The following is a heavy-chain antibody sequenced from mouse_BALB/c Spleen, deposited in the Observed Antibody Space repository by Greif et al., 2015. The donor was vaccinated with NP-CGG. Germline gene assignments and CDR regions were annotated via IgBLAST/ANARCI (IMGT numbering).Heavy chain of an antibody. CDR2: ISSGSSTI. D-gene: IGHD2-3*01. Sequence: EVQRVESGGGLVQPGGSRKLSCAASGFTFSSFGMHWVRQAPEKGLEWVAYISSGSSTIYYADTVKGQFTISRDNPKNTLFLQMTSIRSEATAMYYCARGSDGYPYYFDYWGQGTTLTVSS. CDR1: GFTFSSFG. J-gene: IGHJ2*01. CDR3: ARGSDGYPYYFDY. V-gene: IGHV5-17*02.